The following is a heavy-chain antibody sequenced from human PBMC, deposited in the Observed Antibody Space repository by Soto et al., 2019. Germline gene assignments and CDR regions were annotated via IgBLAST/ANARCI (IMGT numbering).Heavy chain of an antibody. CDR2: ISAYNGNT. CDR1: GYTFTSNG. J-gene: IGHJ5*02. V-gene: IGHV1-18*01. D-gene: IGHD1-1*01. CDR3: ARAPNWKSDVSWFDP. Sequence: ASVKVSCKASGYTFTSNGISWVRQAPGQGLEWMGWISAYNGNTNYAQKLQGRVTMTTDTSTSTAYMELRSLRSDDTAVYYCARAPNWKSDVSWFDPWGQGTLVTVSS.